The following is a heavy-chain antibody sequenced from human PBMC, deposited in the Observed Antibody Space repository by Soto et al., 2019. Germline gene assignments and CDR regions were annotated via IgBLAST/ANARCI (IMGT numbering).Heavy chain of an antibody. J-gene: IGHJ5*01. CDR2: MNPNSGNT. CDR1: GYTFASYD. D-gene: IGHD2-21*01. Sequence: QVQLVQSGAEVKTPGASVKVSCKASGYTFASYDINWVRQAPGLGLEWMGWMNPNSGNTGYAQKFQGRLSMTTDTALNIAHMELSSLRNEDTAVYYCARSDGYNFNWLGSWGQGTLVTVSA. CDR3: ARSDGYNFNWLGS. V-gene: IGHV1-8*01.